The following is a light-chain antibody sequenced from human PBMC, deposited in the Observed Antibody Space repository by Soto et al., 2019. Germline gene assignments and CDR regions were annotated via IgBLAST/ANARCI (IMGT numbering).Light chain of an antibody. CDR2: DAS. Sequence: DIQMTQSPSSLSAYVGDRVTITCQASQDISKYLNWFQLKVGKVPKVLIYDASNLKTGVPSRFSGSGSGTEFTFTISSLQPEDIATYYCQQYYNFPLTFCGGNKVEIK. CDR1: QDISKY. CDR3: QQYYNFPLT. J-gene: IGKJ4*01. V-gene: IGKV1-33*01.